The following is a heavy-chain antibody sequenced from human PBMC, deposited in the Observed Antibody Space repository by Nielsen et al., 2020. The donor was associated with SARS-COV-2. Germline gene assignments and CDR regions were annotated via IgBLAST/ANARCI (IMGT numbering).Heavy chain of an antibody. CDR3: ARRRGSSGWYQGYYFDY. Sequence: SETLSLTCTVSGGSISSYYWSWIRQPPGKGLERIGYIYYSGSTNYNPSLKSRVTISVDTSKNQFSLKLSSVTAADTAVYYCARRRGSSGWYQGYYFDYWGQGTLVTVSS. CDR1: GGSISSYY. CDR2: IYYSGST. J-gene: IGHJ4*02. D-gene: IGHD6-19*01. V-gene: IGHV4-59*08.